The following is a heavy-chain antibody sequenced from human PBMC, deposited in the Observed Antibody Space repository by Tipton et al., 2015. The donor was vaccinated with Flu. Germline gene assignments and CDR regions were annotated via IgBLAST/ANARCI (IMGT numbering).Heavy chain of an antibody. J-gene: IGHJ6*02. V-gene: IGHV3-9*01. CDR1: GFTFDEYA. CDR2: INWNSGSR. CDR3: AKGILPPGGGSRGTLYYGMDV. Sequence: SLRLSCVASGFTFDEYAMHWVRQAPGKGLEWVSGINWNSGSRGSADSVKGRFSISRDNAKNSLYLQMNSLRVEDTASYYCAKGILPPGGGSRGTLYYGMDVWGQGTTVTVSS. D-gene: IGHD3-16*01.